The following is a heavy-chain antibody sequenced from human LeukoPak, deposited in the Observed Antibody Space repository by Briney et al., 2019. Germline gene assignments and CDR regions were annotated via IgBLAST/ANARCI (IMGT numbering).Heavy chain of an antibody. Sequence: SVKVSCKASGGTFSSYAISWVRQAPGQGLEWMGGIIPIFGTANYAQKFQGRVTITTDESTSTAYMELSSLRSEGTAMYYCTRGGPVAGTHKYFQHWGQGTLVTVSS. CDR3: TRGGPVAGTHKYFQH. CDR1: GGTFSSYA. D-gene: IGHD6-19*01. CDR2: IIPIFGTA. J-gene: IGHJ1*01. V-gene: IGHV1-69*05.